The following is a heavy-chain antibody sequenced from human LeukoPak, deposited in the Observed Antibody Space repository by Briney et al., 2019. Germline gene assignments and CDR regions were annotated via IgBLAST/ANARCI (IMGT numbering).Heavy chain of an antibody. CDR1: GASISTNY. D-gene: IGHD3-22*01. Sequence: SETLPLTCTVSGASISTNYSSCIRQPPGKGLECIGSIYSSGSTYYNPSLKSRVTISVDTFKNQFSLQLRSVTAADTAVYHCARSPNYFDSSGHYIYYLDVWGKGTTVTVSS. CDR2: IYSSGST. CDR3: ARSPNYFDSSGHYIYYLDV. V-gene: IGHV4-4*08. J-gene: IGHJ6*03.